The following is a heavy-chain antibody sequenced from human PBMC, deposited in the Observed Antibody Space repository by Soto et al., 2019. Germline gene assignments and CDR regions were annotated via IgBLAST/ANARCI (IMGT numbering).Heavy chain of an antibody. J-gene: IGHJ4*02. CDR3: AHSSNLPYQWELLYY. D-gene: IGHD1-26*01. CDR1: GFSLSTSGVG. V-gene: IGHV2-5*01. CDR2: IYWNDDK. Sequence: QITLKESGPTLVKPTQTLTLTCTFSGFSLSTSGVGVGWIRQPPGKALEWLALIYWNDDKRYSPSLKSRLTIPKDTSKNQVVLTMTIMDPVDTATYYCAHSSNLPYQWELLYYWGQGTLVTVSS.